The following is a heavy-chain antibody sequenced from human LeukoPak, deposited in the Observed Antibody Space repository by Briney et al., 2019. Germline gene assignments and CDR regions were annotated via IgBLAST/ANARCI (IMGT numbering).Heavy chain of an antibody. CDR3: ASLTDYYGSGSREYYFDY. CDR1: GYTFTGYY. D-gene: IGHD3-10*01. J-gene: IGHJ4*02. CDR2: NNPNSGGT. Sequence: ASVKVSCKASGYTFTGYYMHWVRQAPGQGLEWMGWNNPNSGGTNYAQKFQGRVTMTRDTSISTAYMELSRLRSDDTAVYYCASLTDYYGSGSREYYFDYWGQGTLVTVSS. V-gene: IGHV1-2*02.